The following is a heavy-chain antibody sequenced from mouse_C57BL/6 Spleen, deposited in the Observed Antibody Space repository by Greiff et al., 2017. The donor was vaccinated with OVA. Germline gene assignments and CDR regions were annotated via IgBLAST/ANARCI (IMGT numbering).Heavy chain of an antibody. Sequence: VQLVESGGDLVKPGGSLKLSRAAPGFTFSSYGMSWVRQTPDQRLEWVATISSGGSYTYYPDSVKGRFTTSRDKTKNTLYLQMNSLKSENTALDYCARRAGTEYFDYWGQGTTLTVSS. J-gene: IGHJ2*01. CDR2: ISSGGSYT. CDR3: ARRAGTEYFDY. CDR1: GFTFSSYG. D-gene: IGHD4-1*01. V-gene: IGHV5-6*01.